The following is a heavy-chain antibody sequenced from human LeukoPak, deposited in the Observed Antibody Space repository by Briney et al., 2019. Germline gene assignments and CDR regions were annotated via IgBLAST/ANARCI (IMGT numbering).Heavy chain of an antibody. Sequence: SETLSLTCSVSGGSIRYTSYYWTWIRQPPGKGLEWIGNIHSSGSTDYNPSLKSRVTISVDTSKNQFSLKLSSVTAADTAVYYCARGEYYYYMDVWGKGTTVTVSS. J-gene: IGHJ6*03. CDR2: IHSSGST. CDR3: ARGEYYYYMDV. CDR1: GGSIRYTSYY. V-gene: IGHV4-39*07.